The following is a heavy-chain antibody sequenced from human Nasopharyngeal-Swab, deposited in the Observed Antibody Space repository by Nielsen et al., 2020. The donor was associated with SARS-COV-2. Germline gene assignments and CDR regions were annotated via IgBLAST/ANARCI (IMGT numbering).Heavy chain of an antibody. Sequence: GESLKISCAASGFTFSSYGMHWVRQAPGKGLEWVAVIWYDGSNKYYADSVEGRFTISRDNSKNTLYLQMNSLRAEDTAVYYCAKDRLYAVAGGVDYWGQGTLVTVSS. CDR2: IWYDGSNK. D-gene: IGHD6-19*01. CDR3: AKDRLYAVAGGVDY. V-gene: IGHV3-33*06. J-gene: IGHJ4*02. CDR1: GFTFSSYG.